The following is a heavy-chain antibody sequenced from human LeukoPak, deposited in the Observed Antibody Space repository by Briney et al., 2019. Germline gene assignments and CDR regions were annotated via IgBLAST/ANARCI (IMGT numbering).Heavy chain of an antibody. D-gene: IGHD1-14*01. Sequence: LAGGSLRLSCAASGFTFSSHLMHWVRQAQGTGLVWVSSVKSDGTATNYADSVKGRFTISRDNAKNTLYLQMNSLRVEDTAVYYCVRKFATGDWGQGTLVTVSS. CDR1: GFTFSSHL. CDR2: VKSDGTAT. J-gene: IGHJ4*02. V-gene: IGHV3-74*01. CDR3: VRKFATGD.